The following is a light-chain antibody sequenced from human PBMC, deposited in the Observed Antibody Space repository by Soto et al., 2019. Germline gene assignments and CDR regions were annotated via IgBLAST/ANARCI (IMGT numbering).Light chain of an antibody. V-gene: IGLV2-14*01. Sequence: QSVLTQPASVSGSPGQSITISRTGTSSDVGGYNYVSWYQQHPGKAPKFIMYDVSNRPSGVSNRFSGSKSGNTASLTISGLQAEDEADYYCSSYSSSSSLSVVFGGGTKLTVL. CDR2: DVS. J-gene: IGLJ2*01. CDR1: SSDVGGYNY. CDR3: SSYSSSSSLSVV.